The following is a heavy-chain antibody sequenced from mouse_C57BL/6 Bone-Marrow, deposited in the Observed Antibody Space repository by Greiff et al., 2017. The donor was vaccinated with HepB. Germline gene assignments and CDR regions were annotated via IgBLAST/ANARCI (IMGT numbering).Heavy chain of an antibody. CDR1: GFTFSSYG. J-gene: IGHJ2*01. CDR2: ISSGGSYT. CDR3: ERQAFFDY. Sequence: EVMLVESGGDLVKPGGSLKLSCAASGFTFSSYGMSWVRQTPDKRLEWVATISSGGSYTYYPDSVKGRFTISRDNAKNTLYLQMSSLKSEDTAMYYCERQAFFDYWGQGTTLTVSS. V-gene: IGHV5-6*02.